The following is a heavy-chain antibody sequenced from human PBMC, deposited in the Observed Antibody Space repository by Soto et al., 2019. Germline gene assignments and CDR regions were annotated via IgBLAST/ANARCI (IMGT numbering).Heavy chain of an antibody. CDR1: GDTFSSYA. D-gene: IGHD3-22*01. CDR3: ARDGSGYRSRASPMDV. J-gene: IGHJ6*02. V-gene: IGHV1-69*01. CDR2: IIPTFGTA. Sequence: QVQLVQSGAEVKKPGSSVKVSCKASGDTFSSYAISWVRQAPGQGLEWMGGIIPTFGTANSAQKFQGRVTITADESTSTAYMELSSLRSEDTAVYYCARDGSGYRSRASPMDVWGQGTPVTVSS.